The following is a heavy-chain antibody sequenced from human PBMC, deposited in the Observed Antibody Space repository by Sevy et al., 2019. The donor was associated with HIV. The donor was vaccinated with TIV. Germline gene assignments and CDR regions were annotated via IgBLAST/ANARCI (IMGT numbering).Heavy chain of an antibody. D-gene: IGHD3-16*02. CDR2: ISGSGGGGRGGST. J-gene: IGHJ4*02. CDR1: GFTFSSNA. Sequence: GGSLRLSCAASGFTFSSNAMSWVRQAPGKGLEWVSAISGSGGGGRGGSTYYEDSVKGRFTISRDNSKNTLYLQMNSLRAEETAIYYCVKVGYDYVWGSYRYFDYWGQGTLVTVSS. CDR3: VKVGYDYVWGSYRYFDY. V-gene: IGHV3-23*01.